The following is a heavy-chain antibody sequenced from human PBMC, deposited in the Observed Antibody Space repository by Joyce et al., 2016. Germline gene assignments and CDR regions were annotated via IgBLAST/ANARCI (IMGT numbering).Heavy chain of an antibody. Sequence: EVQLVESGGGMVQHGGSLRLACAASGFSFSTYAMNWVRQASGKELECVSYISTSSYTFYYADSVQGRFTISRDNVDNSLYLQMNILRDEDTAVYYCARGFCSSTSCFNMDVWGKGTTVTVSS. CDR3: ARGFCSSTSCFNMDV. CDR1: GFSFSTYA. CDR2: ISTSSYTF. V-gene: IGHV3-48*02. D-gene: IGHD2-2*01. J-gene: IGHJ6*03.